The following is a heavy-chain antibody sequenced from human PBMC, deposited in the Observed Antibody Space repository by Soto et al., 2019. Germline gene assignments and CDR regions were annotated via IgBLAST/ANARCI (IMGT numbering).Heavy chain of an antibody. J-gene: IGHJ4*02. CDR2: IIPIFGTA. V-gene: IGHV1-69*13. Sequence: SVKVSCKASGGTFSSYAISWVRQAPGQGLEWMGGIIPIFGTANYAQKFQGRVTITADESTSTAYMELSSLRSEDTAVYYCARAEVNRGVLRYFEWLLWPDYWGQGTLVTVSS. CDR3: ARAEVNRGVLRYFEWLLWPDY. D-gene: IGHD3-9*01. CDR1: GGTFSSYA.